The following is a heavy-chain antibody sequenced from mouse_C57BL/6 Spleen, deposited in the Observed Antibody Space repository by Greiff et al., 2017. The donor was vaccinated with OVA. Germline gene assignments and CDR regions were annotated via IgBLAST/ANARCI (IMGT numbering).Heavy chain of an antibody. CDR3: ARSGYYSSSHYYAMDY. Sequence: VQLQQPGAELVKPGASVKLSCKASGYTFTSYWMHWVKQRPGQGLEWIGMIHPNSGSTNYNEKFKSKATLTVDKSSSTAYMQLSSLTSEDSAVYYCARSGYYSSSHYYAMDYWGQGTSVTVSS. CDR2: IHPNSGST. D-gene: IGHD1-1*01. V-gene: IGHV1-64*01. J-gene: IGHJ4*01. CDR1: GYTFTSYW.